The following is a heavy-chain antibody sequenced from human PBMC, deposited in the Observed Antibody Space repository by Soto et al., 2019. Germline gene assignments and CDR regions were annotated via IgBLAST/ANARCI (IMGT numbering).Heavy chain of an antibody. CDR3: AMTRYDSSGYPDCYYYYGMDV. J-gene: IGHJ6*02. D-gene: IGHD3-22*01. CDR2: IIPIFGTA. Sequence: SVKVSCKASGGTFSSYAISWVRQAPGQGLEWMGGIIPIFGTANYAQKFQGRVTITADDSTSTAYMELSSLRSEDTAVYYCAMTRYDSSGYPDCYYYYGMDVWGQGTTVTVSS. CDR1: GGTFSSYA. V-gene: IGHV1-69*13.